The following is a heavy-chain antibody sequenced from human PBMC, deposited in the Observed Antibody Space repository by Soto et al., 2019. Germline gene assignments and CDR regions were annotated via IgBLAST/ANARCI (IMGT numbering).Heavy chain of an antibody. Sequence: GGSLRLSCAVSGFTLTTYSMNWVRQAPGKGLEWSSFINKNGFTIYYADSVKGRFTSSRDYAKNSLYLQMDSLRHEDTAVYYCARGAVTGTSLFDYWGLGTLVTVSS. D-gene: IGHD6-19*01. J-gene: IGHJ4*02. CDR3: ARGAVTGTSLFDY. V-gene: IGHV3-48*02. CDR1: GFTLTTYS. CDR2: INKNGFTI.